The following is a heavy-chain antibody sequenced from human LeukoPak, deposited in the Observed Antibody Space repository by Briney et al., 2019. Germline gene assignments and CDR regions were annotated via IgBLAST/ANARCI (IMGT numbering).Heavy chain of an antibody. D-gene: IGHD4-17*01. CDR2: INHSGST. CDR3: ARAGDYNREYYFDY. J-gene: IGHJ4*02. V-gene: IGHV4-34*01. CDR1: GGSFSGYY. Sequence: PSETLSLTCAVYGGSFSGYYWSWIRQPPGKGLEWLGEINHSGSTNYNPSLKSRVTISVDTSKNHFSLKLSSVTAADTAVYYCARAGDYNREYYFDYWGQGTLVTVSS.